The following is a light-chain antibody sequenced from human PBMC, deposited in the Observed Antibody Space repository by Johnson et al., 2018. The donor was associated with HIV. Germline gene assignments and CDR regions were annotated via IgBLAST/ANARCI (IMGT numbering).Light chain of an antibody. CDR3: GTWDSSLSVHV. CDR1: SSNIGNNY. CDR2: DNN. Sequence: QSVLTQPPSVSAAPGQKVTISCSGSSSNIGNNYVSWYQQLPGTAPKLLIYDNNKRPSGIPDRFSGTKSGTSATLGITGLQTGDEADYYCGTWDSSLSVHVFGTGTKVTCL. J-gene: IGLJ1*01. V-gene: IGLV1-51*01.